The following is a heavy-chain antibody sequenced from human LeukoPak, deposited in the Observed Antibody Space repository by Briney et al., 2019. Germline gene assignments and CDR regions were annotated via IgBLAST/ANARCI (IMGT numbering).Heavy chain of an antibody. D-gene: IGHD2-21*01. CDR1: GGSFSGYY. Sequence: SETLSLTCAVYGGSFSGYYWSWIRQPPGKGLEWIGEINHSGSTNYNPSLKSRVTISVDTSKNQFSLKLSSVTAADSAVYYCARGVVIAPQTFDYWGQGTLVTVSS. CDR3: ARGVVIAPQTFDY. J-gene: IGHJ4*02. V-gene: IGHV4-34*01. CDR2: INHSGST.